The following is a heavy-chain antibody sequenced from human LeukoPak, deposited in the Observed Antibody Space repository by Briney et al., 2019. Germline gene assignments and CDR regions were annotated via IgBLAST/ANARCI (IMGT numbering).Heavy chain of an antibody. D-gene: IGHD3-3*01. J-gene: IGHJ6*02. V-gene: IGHV3-30-3*01. Sequence: GGSLRLSCAASGFTFSSYAMHWVRQAPGKGLEWVAVISYDGSNKYYADSVKGRFTISRDNSKNTLYLQMNSLRAEDKAVYYCARGYYDFWSGSMDVWGQGTTVTVSS. CDR2: ISYDGSNK. CDR1: GFTFSSYA. CDR3: ARGYYDFWSGSMDV.